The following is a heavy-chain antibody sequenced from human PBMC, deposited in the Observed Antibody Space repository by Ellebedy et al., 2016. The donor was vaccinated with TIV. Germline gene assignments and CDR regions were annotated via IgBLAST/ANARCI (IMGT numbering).Heavy chain of an antibody. D-gene: IGHD4-11*01. CDR2: IKQDGSEK. V-gene: IGHV3-7*01. Sequence: GGSLRLXCAASGFTFSSYWMTWVRQAPGKGLEWVANIKQDGSEKYYVDSVKGRFTISRDNAKNSLYLQMNSLRAEDTAVYYCAREERVITSYYFDYWGQGTLVTVSS. CDR1: GFTFSSYW. CDR3: AREERVITSYYFDY. J-gene: IGHJ4*02.